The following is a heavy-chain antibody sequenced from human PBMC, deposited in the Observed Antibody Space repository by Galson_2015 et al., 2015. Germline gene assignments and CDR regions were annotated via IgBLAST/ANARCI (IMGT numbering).Heavy chain of an antibody. J-gene: IGHJ4*02. CDR3: AKGGWKGDYFDY. Sequence: SLRLSCAASSFTFSTYAMAWVRQAPGKGLECVSSISNNGRHTYYIDSVRGRFTISRDNSQNMLSLQMNSLRAEDTAVYYCAKGGWKGDYFDYWGQGTLGTVSS. V-gene: IGHV3-23*01. CDR2: ISNNGRHT. CDR1: SFTFSTYA. D-gene: IGHD1-1*01.